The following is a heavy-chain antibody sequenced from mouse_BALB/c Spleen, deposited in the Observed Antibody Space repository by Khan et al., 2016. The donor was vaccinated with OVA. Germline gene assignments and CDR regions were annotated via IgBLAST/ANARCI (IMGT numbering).Heavy chain of an antibody. CDR1: GYSITSNYA. Sequence: EVQLQESGPGLVKPSQSLSLTCTVTGYSITSNYAWNWIRQFPGNKLEWMGYISYSGSTSYNPSLKSRISITRDTAKKQFFLQLNSVTTEDTATXYCARSNYYGYAMDYWGQGTSVTVSS. CDR2: ISYSGST. V-gene: IGHV3-2*02. CDR3: ARSNYYGYAMDY. J-gene: IGHJ4*01. D-gene: IGHD1-1*01.